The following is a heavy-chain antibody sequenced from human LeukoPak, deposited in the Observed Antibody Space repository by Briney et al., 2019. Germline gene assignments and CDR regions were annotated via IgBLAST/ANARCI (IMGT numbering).Heavy chain of an antibody. Sequence: SETLSLTCAVYGGSFSGYYWSWIRQPPGKGLEWIGEINHSGSTNYNPSLKSRVTISVDTSKNQFSLELSSVTAADTAVYYCARAIAARPRLRYSSSPFDYWGQGTLVTVSS. V-gene: IGHV4-34*01. J-gene: IGHJ4*02. CDR1: GGSFSGYY. CDR3: ARAIAARPRLRYSSSPFDY. D-gene: IGHD6-6*01. CDR2: INHSGST.